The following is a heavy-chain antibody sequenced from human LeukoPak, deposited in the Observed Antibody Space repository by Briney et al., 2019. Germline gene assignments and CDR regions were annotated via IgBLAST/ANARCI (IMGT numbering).Heavy chain of an antibody. D-gene: IGHD4-17*01. CDR1: GGSITSYY. J-gene: IGHJ4*02. V-gene: IGHV4-59*01. CDR3: ARNGDYVGFDY. CDR2: IYYSGST. Sequence: SETLSLTCTVSGGSITSYYWSWIRQPPGKGLEWIGYIYYSGSTNYNPSLKSRVTILVDTSKNQFSPKLSSVTAADTAVYYCARNGDYVGFDYWGQGALVTVSS.